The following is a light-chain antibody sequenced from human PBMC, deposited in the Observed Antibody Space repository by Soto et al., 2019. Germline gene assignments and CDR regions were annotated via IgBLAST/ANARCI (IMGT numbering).Light chain of an antibody. CDR3: HQYDTSPRT. CDR2: AAS. V-gene: IGKV3-20*01. CDR1: QSVSTSN. Sequence: IVLTQSPGTLSSSPGERATLSCRASQSVSTSNLAWYQQRPGQAPRLLIYAASSRATGIPDRFSGSGSGTDFTLTISRLEPEDFAVYYCHQYDTSPRTFGQGTKVDIK. J-gene: IGKJ1*01.